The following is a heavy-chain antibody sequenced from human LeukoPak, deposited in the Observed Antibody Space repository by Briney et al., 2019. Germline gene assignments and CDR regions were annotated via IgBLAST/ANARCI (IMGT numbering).Heavy chain of an antibody. J-gene: IGHJ4*02. Sequence: GASVKVSCKSSGYTFNSYGITWVRQAPGQGLEWMGWIHTYNGHTNYAQKLQGRVTMTTDTSTSTAYMELRSLRSGDTAVYYCAKFLWFGELLLWGQGTLVTVSS. V-gene: IGHV1-18*01. CDR2: IHTYNGHT. CDR1: GYTFNSYG. CDR3: AKFLWFGELLL. D-gene: IGHD3-10*01.